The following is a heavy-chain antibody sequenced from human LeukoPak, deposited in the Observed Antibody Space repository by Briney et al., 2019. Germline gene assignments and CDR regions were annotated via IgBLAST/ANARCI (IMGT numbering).Heavy chain of an antibody. Sequence: GGSLRLSCAASGFTVSSNYMIWVRQAPGKGLEWVSVIYSGGSTYYADSVKGRFTISRDNSKNTLYLQMNSLRAEGTAVYYCARGGLPDDYYYMDVWGKGTTVTVSS. CDR2: IYSGGST. CDR3: ARGGLPDDYYYMDV. J-gene: IGHJ6*03. D-gene: IGHD2-2*01. V-gene: IGHV3-53*01. CDR1: GFTVSSNY.